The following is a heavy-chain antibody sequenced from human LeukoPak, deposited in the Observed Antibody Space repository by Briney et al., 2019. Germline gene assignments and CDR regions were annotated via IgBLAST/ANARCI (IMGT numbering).Heavy chain of an antibody. J-gene: IGHJ4*02. CDR1: GFTFSNAW. V-gene: IGHV3-15*01. Sequence: GGSLRLSCAASGFTFSNAWMSWVRQAPGKGLEWAGRIKSKTDGGTTDYAAPVKGRFTISRDDSKNTLYLQMNSLKTEDTAVYYCTTWRTELRYFDWLYSYFDYWGQGTLVTVSS. CDR3: TTWRTELRYFDWLYSYFDY. CDR2: IKSKTDGGTT. D-gene: IGHD3-9*01.